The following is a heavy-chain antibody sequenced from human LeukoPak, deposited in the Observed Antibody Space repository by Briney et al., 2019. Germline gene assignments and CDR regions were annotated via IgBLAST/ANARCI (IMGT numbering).Heavy chain of an antibody. J-gene: IGHJ6*03. D-gene: IGHD6-6*01. CDR3: ARDRHYYYMDV. Sequence: HPGGSLRLSCAASGFIVSSTYMSWVRQAPGKGLEWVSVIYDSGSTYYADSVKGRFTVSRDNSKNTLLLQMNSLKAEDTAVYYCARDRHYYYMDVWGKGTTVTVSS. CDR1: GFIVSSTY. CDR2: IYDSGST. V-gene: IGHV3-53*01.